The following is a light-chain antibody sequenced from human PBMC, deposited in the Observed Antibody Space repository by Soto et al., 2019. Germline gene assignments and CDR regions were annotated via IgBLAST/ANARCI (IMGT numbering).Light chain of an antibody. V-gene: IGLV2-23*01. Sequence: QSALTQPAFVSGSPGQSITISCTGTSSDVGSYNLVSWYQQHPGKAPKLMIYEGSKRPSGVSNRFSGSKSGNTASLTISGLQAEDEADYYCCSYAGSHVVFGGGTKLTVL. CDR2: EGS. CDR1: SSDVGSYNL. CDR3: CSYAGSHVV. J-gene: IGLJ2*01.